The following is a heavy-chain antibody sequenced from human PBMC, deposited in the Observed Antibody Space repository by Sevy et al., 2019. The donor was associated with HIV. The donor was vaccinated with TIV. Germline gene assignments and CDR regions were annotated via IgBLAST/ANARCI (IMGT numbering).Heavy chain of an antibody. V-gene: IGHV1-8*01. D-gene: IGHD6-13*01. CDR3: ARGIRQQLQPGVRGMYYYYYMDV. CDR1: GYTFTSYD. CDR2: MNPNSGNT. Sequence: ASVKVSCKASGYTFTSYDINWVRQATGQGLEWMGWMNPNSGNTGYAQKFQGRVTMTRNTSISTAYMELSSLRSEDTAVYYCARGIRQQLQPGVRGMYYYYYMDVWGKGTTVTVSS. J-gene: IGHJ6*03.